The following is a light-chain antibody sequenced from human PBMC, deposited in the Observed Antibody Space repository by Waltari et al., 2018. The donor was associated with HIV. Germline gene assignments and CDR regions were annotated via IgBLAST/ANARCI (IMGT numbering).Light chain of an antibody. CDR1: SSDVGAFKY. CDR2: DVT. J-gene: IGLJ1*01. V-gene: IGLV2-8*01. Sequence: QSALTQPPSASGSPGQSVSISCTGASSDVGAFKYVSWYQHNPGKAPKLLIYDVTKRPSGVPDRFSGSKSGNTASLTVSGLQAEDEAHYYCSSYAGSSMSYAFGTGTKVTVL. CDR3: SSYAGSSMSYA.